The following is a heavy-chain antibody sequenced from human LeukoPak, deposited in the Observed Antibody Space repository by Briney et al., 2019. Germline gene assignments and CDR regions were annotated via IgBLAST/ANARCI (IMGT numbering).Heavy chain of an antibody. J-gene: IGHJ6*03. V-gene: IGHV4-39*07. CDR2: IYYSGST. CDR3: ARAIYYYYYMDV. CDR1: GGSISSSSYY. Sequence: SETLSLTCTVSGGSISSSSYYWGWIRQPPGKGLEWIGSIYYSGSTYYNPSLKSRVTTSVDTSKNQFSLKLSSVTAADTAVYYCARAIYYYYYMDVWGKGTTVTVSS.